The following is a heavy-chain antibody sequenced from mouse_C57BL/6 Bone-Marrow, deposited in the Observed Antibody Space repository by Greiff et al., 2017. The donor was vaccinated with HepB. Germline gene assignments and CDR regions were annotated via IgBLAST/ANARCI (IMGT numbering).Heavy chain of an antibody. D-gene: IGHD2-4*01. CDR3: TTPIYYDYAWFAY. CDR2: IDPENGDT. V-gene: IGHV14-4*01. J-gene: IGHJ3*01. Sequence: VQLQQSGAELVRPGASVKLSCTASGFNIKDDYMHWVKQRPEQGLEWIGWIDPENGDTEYASKFQGKATITADTSSNTAYLQLSSLTSEDTAVYYCTTPIYYDYAWFAYWGQGTLVTVSA. CDR1: GFNIKDDY.